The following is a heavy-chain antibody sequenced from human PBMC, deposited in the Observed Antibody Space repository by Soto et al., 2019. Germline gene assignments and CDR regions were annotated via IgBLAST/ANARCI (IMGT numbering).Heavy chain of an antibody. V-gene: IGHV4-31*03. J-gene: IGHJ6*02. CDR1: GGSISSGGYY. Sequence: TLSLTCTVSGGSISSGGYYWSWIRQHPGKGLEWIGYIYYSGSTYYNPSLKSRVTISVDTSKNQFSLKLSSVTAADMAVYYCARDYRASYPAYYYYGMDVWGQGTTVTVSS. CDR3: ARDYRASYPAYYYYGMDV. D-gene: IGHD3-16*02. CDR2: IYYSGST.